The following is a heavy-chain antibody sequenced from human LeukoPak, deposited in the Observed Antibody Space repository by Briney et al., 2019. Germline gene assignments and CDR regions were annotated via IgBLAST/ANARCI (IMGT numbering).Heavy chain of an antibody. CDR3: ARGRYSSGSFDY. V-gene: IGHV4-38-2*02. CDR1: GDSITGYY. Sequence: SETLSLTCSVSGDSITGYYWGWIRQPPGKGLEWIGNIYYTGNTYYNSSLKSRVTISLDTSKNQFSLKLSSVTAADTAVYYCARGRYSSGSFDYWGQGTLVTVSS. CDR2: IYYTGNT. D-gene: IGHD6-19*01. J-gene: IGHJ4*02.